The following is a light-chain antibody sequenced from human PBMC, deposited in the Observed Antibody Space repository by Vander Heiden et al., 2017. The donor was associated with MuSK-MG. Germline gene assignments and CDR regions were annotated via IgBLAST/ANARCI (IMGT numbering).Light chain of an antibody. CDR3: QQSYSTPQT. J-gene: IGKJ4*01. CDR2: AAS. CDR1: QSISSY. Sequence: IQMTQSPSSLSASVGDRVTITCRASQSISSYLNWYQQKPGKAPKLLIYAASSWQSGVPSRFSGRGSGTDFTLTISSLQPEDFATYYCQQSYSTPQTFGGGTKVEIK. V-gene: IGKV1-39*01.